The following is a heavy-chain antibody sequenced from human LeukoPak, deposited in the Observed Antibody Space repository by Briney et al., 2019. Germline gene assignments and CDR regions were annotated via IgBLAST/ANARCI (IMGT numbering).Heavy chain of an antibody. V-gene: IGHV1-18*01. J-gene: IGHJ3*02. CDR2: ISAYNGNT. D-gene: IGHD3-22*01. CDR3: ARALEVGMIVGGAFDI. Sequence: ASVKVSCTASGYTFTSYGISWVRQAPGQGLEWMGWISAYNGNTNYAQKLQGRVTMTTDTSTSTAYMELRSLRFDDTAVSYCARALEVGMIVGGAFDIWGQGTMVTVSS. CDR1: GYTFTSYG.